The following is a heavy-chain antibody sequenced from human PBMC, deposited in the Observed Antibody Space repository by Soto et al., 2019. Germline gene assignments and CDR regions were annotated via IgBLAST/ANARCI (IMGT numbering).Heavy chain of an antibody. J-gene: IGHJ3*02. V-gene: IGHV3-23*01. D-gene: IGHD3-3*01. CDR1: GFTLSSYA. CDR2: ISGSGGST. CDR3: AKVGVNFLEWLFVGAFDI. Sequence: GGSLRLSCAASGFTLSSYAMSWVRQAPGKGLEWVSAISGSGGSTYYADSVKGRFTISRDNSKNTLYLQMDSLRAEDTAVYYCAKVGVNFLEWLFVGAFDIWGQGTMVTVSS.